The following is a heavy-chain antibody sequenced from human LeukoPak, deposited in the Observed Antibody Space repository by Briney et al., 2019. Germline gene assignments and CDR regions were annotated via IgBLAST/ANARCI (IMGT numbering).Heavy chain of an antibody. CDR2: IKQDGSDK. D-gene: IGHD3-3*01. V-gene: IGHV3-7*05. Sequence: GGSLRLSCAASGFTFSNYWMSWVRQAPGKGLGWVANIKQDGSDKYYVDSVKGRFTISRDNAKNSLYLQMNSLRAEDTAVYYCARATTLFGVDKYFHYWGQGTPVTVSS. CDR1: GFTFSNYW. J-gene: IGHJ4*02. CDR3: ARATTLFGVDKYFHY.